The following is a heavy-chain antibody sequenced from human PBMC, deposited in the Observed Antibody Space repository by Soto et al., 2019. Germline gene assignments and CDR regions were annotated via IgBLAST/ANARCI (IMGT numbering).Heavy chain of an antibody. CDR3: ARSETDYGDYYFDY. CDR1: GYAFTTYY. J-gene: IGHJ4*02. Sequence: GASVKVSCKAYGYAFTTYYIHWVRQAPGRGLEWMGTIDPSNGSTNYAQKLQGRVTMTTDTSTSTAYMELRSLRSDDTAVYYCARSETDYGDYYFDYWGQGTLVTVSS. CDR2: IDPSNGST. D-gene: IGHD4-17*01. V-gene: IGHV1-46*01.